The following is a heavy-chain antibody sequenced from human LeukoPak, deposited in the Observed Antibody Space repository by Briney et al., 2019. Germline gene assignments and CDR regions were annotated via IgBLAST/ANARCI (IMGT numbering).Heavy chain of an antibody. CDR1: GGTFSSYA. Sequence: SVKVSCKASGGTFSSYAISWVRQAPGQGLEWMGRIIPLLGIANSAQKFQGRVTISADKYTSTAYMELSSLRSEDTAVYYCAAGYCGGDCYSIYHYYGMDVWGQGTTVTVSS. CDR2: IIPLLGIA. D-gene: IGHD2-21*02. J-gene: IGHJ6*02. V-gene: IGHV1-69*04. CDR3: AAGYCGGDCYSIYHYYGMDV.